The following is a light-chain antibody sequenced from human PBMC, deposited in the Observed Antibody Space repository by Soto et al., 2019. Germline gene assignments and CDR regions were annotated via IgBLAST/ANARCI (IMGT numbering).Light chain of an antibody. CDR2: AAS. J-gene: IGKJ1*01. CDR3: QQCNSYPCT. Sequence: DIQMTQSPSTLSASVGDRVTITCRASQGISSWLAWYQQKPGKAPKLLIYAASSLESGVPSRFSGSGSGTGFTLTLSSLQPYKFATYLCQQCNSYPCTFGPGTQVEFK. V-gene: IGKV1-5*01. CDR1: QGISSW.